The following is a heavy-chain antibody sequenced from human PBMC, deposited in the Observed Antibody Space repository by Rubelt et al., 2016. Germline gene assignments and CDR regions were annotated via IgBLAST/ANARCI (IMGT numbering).Heavy chain of an antibody. CDR2: INAGNGNT. CDR1: GYTFTSYA. V-gene: IGHV1-3*01. D-gene: IGHD2-15*01. J-gene: IGHJ4*02. CDR3: ARGDIVVVVAASNPLDY. Sequence: QVQLVQSGAEVKKPGASVKVSCKASGYTFTSYAMHWVRQAPGHRLEWVGWINAGNGNTKYSQKFQGRVTITSDTSAGAAYMELSSLRSEDTAGYYCARGDIVVVVAASNPLDYWGQGTLVTVSS.